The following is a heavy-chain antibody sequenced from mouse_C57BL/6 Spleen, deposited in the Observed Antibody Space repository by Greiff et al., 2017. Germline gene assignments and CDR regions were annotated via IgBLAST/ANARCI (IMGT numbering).Heavy chain of an antibody. D-gene: IGHD4-1*01. V-gene: IGHV3-6*01. Sequence: EVQLQESGPGLVKPSQSLSLTCSVTGYSITSGYYWNWIRQFPGNKLEWMGYISYDGSNNYNPSLKNRISITRDTSKNQFFLKLNSVTTEDTATYYCARVLGRGFAYWGQGTLVTVSA. J-gene: IGHJ3*01. CDR1: GYSITSGYY. CDR3: ARVLGRGFAY. CDR2: ISYDGSN.